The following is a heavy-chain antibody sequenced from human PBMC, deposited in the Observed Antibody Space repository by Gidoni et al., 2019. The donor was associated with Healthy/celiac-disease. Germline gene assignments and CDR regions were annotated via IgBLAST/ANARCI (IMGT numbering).Heavy chain of an antibody. J-gene: IGHJ3*02. CDR2: IKSKTDGGTT. V-gene: IGHV3-15*01. CDR1: GLTFRNAW. Sequence: EVQLVESGGGLVKPGGSLRLPCAASGLTFRNAWMSWVRQAPGKGLEWVGRIKSKTDGGTTDYAAPVKGRFTISRDDSKNTLYLQMNSLKTEDTAVYYCTTDGEQLVDAFDIWGQGTMVTVSS. D-gene: IGHD6-6*01. CDR3: TTDGEQLVDAFDI.